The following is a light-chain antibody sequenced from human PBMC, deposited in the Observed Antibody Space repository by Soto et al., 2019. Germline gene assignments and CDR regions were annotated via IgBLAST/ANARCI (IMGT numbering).Light chain of an antibody. V-gene: IGLV2-14*01. CDR1: SSDVGGYNY. CDR3: SSYTSSSTLCV. CDR2: EVS. J-gene: IGLJ1*01. Sequence: QSVLTQPASVSGSPGQSITISCTGTSSDVGGYNYVSWYQQHPGKAPKLMIYEVSNRPSGVSNRFSGSKSGNTASLTISGLQAEDEADYYCSSYTSSSTLCVFGTGTKLTAL.